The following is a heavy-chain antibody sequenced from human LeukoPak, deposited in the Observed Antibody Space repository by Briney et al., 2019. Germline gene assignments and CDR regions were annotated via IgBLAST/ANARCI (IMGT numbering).Heavy chain of an antibody. J-gene: IGHJ4*02. CDR1: GFTFIAYE. CDR3: AKLGITMIVVPLDYFDY. D-gene: IGHD3-22*01. Sequence: PGGFLRLSCTASGFTFIAYEMNWVRQAPGKGLEWLSYISTSGSDLYYADSVKGRFTISRDNAKNSLYLQMNSLRAEDTAVYYCAKLGITMIVVPLDYFDYWGQGTLVTVSS. CDR2: ISTSGSDL. V-gene: IGHV3-48*03.